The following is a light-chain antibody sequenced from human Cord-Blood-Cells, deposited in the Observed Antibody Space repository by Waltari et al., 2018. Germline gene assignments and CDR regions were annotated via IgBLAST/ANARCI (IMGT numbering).Light chain of an antibody. CDR3: QQYGSSPRT. J-gene: IGKJ1*01. CDR2: GAS. Sequence: DIVLTQSPGTLSLSPGERATLSCRASQSVSSSYLAWYQQKPCQAPRLLIYGASSRATGLPDRFSSSGSGTDFTLTISRLEPEDFAVYYYQQYGSSPRTFGQGP. V-gene: IGKV3-20*01. CDR1: QSVSSSY.